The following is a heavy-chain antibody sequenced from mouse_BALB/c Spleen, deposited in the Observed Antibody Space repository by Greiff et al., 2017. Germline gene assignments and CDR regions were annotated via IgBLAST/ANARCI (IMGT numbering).Heavy chain of an antibody. D-gene: IGHD1-2*01. CDR2: ISDGGSYT. CDR1: GFTFSDYY. J-gene: IGHJ4*01. CDR3: ARDGTTATAMDY. Sequence: EVKLMESGGGLVKPGGSLKLSCAASGFTFSDYYMYWVRQTPEKRLEWVATISDGGSYTYYPDSVKGRFTISRDNAKNNLYLQMSSLKSEDTAMYYCARDGTTATAMDYWGQGTSVTVSS. V-gene: IGHV5-4*02.